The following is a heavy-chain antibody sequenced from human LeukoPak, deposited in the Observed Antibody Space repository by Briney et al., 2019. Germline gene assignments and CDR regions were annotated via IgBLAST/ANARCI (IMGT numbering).Heavy chain of an antibody. CDR1: GGXISSSSYY. D-gene: IGHD1-26*01. CDR3: ARRPIVGAINFDY. CDR2: IYYSGST. Sequence: PSETLSLTCSVSGGXISSSSYYWGWIRQPPGKGLEWIGSIYYSGSTYYNPSLKSRVTISVDTSKNQFSLKLSSVTAADTAVYYCARRPIVGAINFDYWGQGTLVTVSS. J-gene: IGHJ4*02. V-gene: IGHV4-39*01.